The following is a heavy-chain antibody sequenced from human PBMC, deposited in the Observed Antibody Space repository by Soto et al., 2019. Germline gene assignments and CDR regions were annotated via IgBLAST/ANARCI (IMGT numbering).Heavy chain of an antibody. Sequence: GGSLRLSCAASGFTFSSSALTWVRQAPGKGLESGSGISGDGATTYHADSVRGRFTISRDNSKNTLNLQMNSLRAEDTAVYYCAKARYSSGSGGFDYWGQGTLVTVSS. CDR1: GFTFSSSA. D-gene: IGHD6-19*01. CDR3: AKARYSSGSGGFDY. CDR2: ISGDGATT. V-gene: IGHV3-23*01. J-gene: IGHJ4*02.